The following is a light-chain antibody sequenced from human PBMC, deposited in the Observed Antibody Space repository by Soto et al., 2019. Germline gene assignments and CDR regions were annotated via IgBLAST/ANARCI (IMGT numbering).Light chain of an antibody. CDR3: CSYAGRSYV. V-gene: IGLV2-23*01. Sequence: QSALTQPASVSGSPGQSITISCTGTSSDVGSYNLVSWYQQHPGKAPKLMIYEGSKRPSGVSIRFSGSKSGNTASLTISGIQAEDEADYYCCSYAGRSYVFGTGTKLTVL. J-gene: IGLJ1*01. CDR1: SSDVGSYNL. CDR2: EGS.